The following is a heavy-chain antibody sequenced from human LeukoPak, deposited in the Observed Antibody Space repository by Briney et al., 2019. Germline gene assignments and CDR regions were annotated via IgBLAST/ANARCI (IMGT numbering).Heavy chain of an antibody. Sequence: SETLSLTCTVSGRSISSYYWRWIRQPPGKGLEWIEYIYYSGYTNYNPSLRSRVTISVDTSKNQFSLKLSSVTAADTAVYYCARVGYDFWSGPDYWGQGTLVTVSS. V-gene: IGHV4-59*01. D-gene: IGHD3-3*01. CDR1: GRSISSYY. CDR3: ARVGYDFWSGPDY. CDR2: IYYSGYT. J-gene: IGHJ4*02.